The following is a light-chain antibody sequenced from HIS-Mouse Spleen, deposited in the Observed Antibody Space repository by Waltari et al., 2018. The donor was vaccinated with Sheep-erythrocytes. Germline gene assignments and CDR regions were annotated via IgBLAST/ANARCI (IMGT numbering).Light chain of an antibody. J-gene: IGLJ3*02. Sequence: QSALTQPPSASGSPGQSVTISCTGTSSDVGGYNYVSWYQPHPGKAPKLMIYEVSQRPSGVPDRFSSSKSCNTASLTVSGLQAEDEADYYCSSYAGSNNWVFGGGTKLTVL. CDR1: SSDVGGYNY. CDR3: SSYAGSNNWV. V-gene: IGLV2-8*01. CDR2: EVS.